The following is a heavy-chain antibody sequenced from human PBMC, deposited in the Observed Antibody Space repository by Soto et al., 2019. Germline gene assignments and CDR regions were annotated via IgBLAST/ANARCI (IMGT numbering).Heavy chain of an antibody. CDR2: ISWNSGNI. Sequence: EVHLMESGGGWVQPGRSLRLSCAASGFTFDNYDMHWVRQAPGKGLEWVSGISWNSGNIGYADSVKGRFTIARDNAKTSLYLEMNSLRAEDTALYYCAKSLKIFGLATTRSGPLDSWGQGALVTVSS. CDR3: AKSLKIFGLATTRSGPLDS. CDR1: GFTFDNYD. J-gene: IGHJ4*02. D-gene: IGHD3-3*01. V-gene: IGHV3-9*01.